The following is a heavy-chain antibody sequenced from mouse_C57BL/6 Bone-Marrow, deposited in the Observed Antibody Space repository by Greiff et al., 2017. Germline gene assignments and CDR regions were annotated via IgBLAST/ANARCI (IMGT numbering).Heavy chain of an antibody. V-gene: IGHV1-85*01. D-gene: IGHD2-2*01. Sequence: VKRQESGPELVKPGASVKLSCKASGYTFTSYDINWVKQRPGQGLEWIGWIYPRDGSTKYNEKFKGKATLTVDTSSSTAYMELHSLTSEDSAVYFCAREHGLRRDYYAMDYWGQGTSVTVSS. CDR2: IYPRDGST. J-gene: IGHJ4*01. CDR3: AREHGLRRDYYAMDY. CDR1: GYTFTSYD.